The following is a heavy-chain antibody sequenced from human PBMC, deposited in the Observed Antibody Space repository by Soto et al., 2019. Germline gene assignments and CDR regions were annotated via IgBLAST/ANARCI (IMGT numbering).Heavy chain of an antibody. J-gene: IGHJ6*02. Sequence: PGGSLRLSCAASGFTFSSYSMNWVRQAPGKGLEWVSSISSSSSYIYYADSVKGRFTISRDNAKNSLYLQMNSLRAEDTAVYYCAKHLLTGYSHYYYYYGMDVWGQGTTVTVXS. CDR1: GFTFSSYS. V-gene: IGHV3-21*01. CDR2: ISSSSSYI. D-gene: IGHD3-9*01. CDR3: AKHLLTGYSHYYYYYGMDV.